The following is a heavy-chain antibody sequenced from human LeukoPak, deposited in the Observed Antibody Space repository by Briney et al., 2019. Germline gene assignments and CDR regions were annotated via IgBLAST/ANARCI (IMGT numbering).Heavy chain of an antibody. CDR2: IIPIFGTA. CDR1: GGTFSRYA. Sequence: SVKVSCKASGGTFSRYAISWVRQAPGQGLEWMGGIIPIFGTANYAQKFQGRGTITTDESTSTAYMELSSLRSEDTAVYYCARGSSGYFDYWGQGTLVTVSS. CDR3: ARGSSGYFDY. D-gene: IGHD3-22*01. J-gene: IGHJ4*02. V-gene: IGHV1-69*05.